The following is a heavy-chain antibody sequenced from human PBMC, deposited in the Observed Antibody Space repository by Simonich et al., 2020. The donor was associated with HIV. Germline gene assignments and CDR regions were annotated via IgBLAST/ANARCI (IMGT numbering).Heavy chain of an antibody. D-gene: IGHD2-15*01. V-gene: IGHV5-51*03. J-gene: IGHJ3*01. CDR2: IYPGDSDT. CDR1: GSSFTSYW. CDR3: VTDKGYCSGGSCYQDAFDF. Sequence: EVQLVPSGAEVKKPGESLKFSCMGSGSSFTSYWIGWVRPMPGKGLVWMGFIYPGDSDTRYSPSFQGQVTISADKAISTAYLQWSSLKTSDTAMYYCVTDKGYCSGGSCYQDAFDFWGQGTMVTVSS.